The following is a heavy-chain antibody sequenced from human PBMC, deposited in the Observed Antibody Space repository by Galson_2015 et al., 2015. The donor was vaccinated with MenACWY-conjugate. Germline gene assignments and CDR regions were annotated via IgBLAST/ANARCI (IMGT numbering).Heavy chain of an antibody. J-gene: IGHJ4*02. D-gene: IGHD5-18*01. CDR1: GFTFSTYA. CDR2: ISGSGSGT. V-gene: IGHV3-23*01. Sequence: SLRLSCAASGFTFSTYAMTWVRQRPGKGLEWVSAISGSGSGTYYADSVKGRFTISRDNSRTTLYLQMSRLRAEDTAVYYCAKVLRANGYNFDYWGRGTLVSVSS. CDR3: AKVLRANGYNFDY.